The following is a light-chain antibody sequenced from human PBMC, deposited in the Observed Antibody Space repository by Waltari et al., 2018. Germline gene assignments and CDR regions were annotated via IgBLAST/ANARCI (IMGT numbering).Light chain of an antibody. CDR1: SSNIGSDS. CDR2: SGN. CDR3: AAWDDSLSGVV. V-gene: IGLV1-44*01. Sequence: QSLLTQPPSASGTPGQRVTISCSGSSSNIGSDSVNWYLHLPGTVPKLLIYSGNQGPSGVADRFYASRSGTSASLAISGLQSEDEADYYCAAWDDSLSGVVFGGGTKVTVL. J-gene: IGLJ2*01.